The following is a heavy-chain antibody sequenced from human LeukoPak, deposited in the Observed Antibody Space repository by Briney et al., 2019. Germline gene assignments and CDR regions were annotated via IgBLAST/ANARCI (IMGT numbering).Heavy chain of an antibody. V-gene: IGHV4-39*01. CDR3: ARRSKAAAGTFDY. J-gene: IGHJ4*02. D-gene: IGHD6-13*01. Sequence: PSETLPLTCTVSGVSISSSSYCWGWVRQPPGKGLEWIGSIYYSASTYYNPSLKSRLTISVDTSNNQFSLKLSSVTAADTAVYYCARRSKAAAGTFDYWGQGTLVTVSS. CDR2: IYYSAST. CDR1: GVSISSSSYC.